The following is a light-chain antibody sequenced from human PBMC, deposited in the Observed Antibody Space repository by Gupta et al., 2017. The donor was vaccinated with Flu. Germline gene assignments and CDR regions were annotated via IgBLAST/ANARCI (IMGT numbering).Light chain of an antibody. CDR2: AAS. CDR1: QRIHSIY. CDR3: QQYNNSPLT. V-gene: IGKV3-20*01. Sequence: ERATLSCRTSQRIHSIYVAWYQQKPGQAPRLLIYAASSRATGIPDRFSGSGSGTDFTLTISRLEPEDFAVYYCQQYNNSPLTFGGGTKVEI. J-gene: IGKJ4*01.